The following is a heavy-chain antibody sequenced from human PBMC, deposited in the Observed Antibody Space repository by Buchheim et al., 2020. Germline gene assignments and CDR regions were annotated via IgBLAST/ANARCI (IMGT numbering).Heavy chain of an antibody. J-gene: IGHJ4*02. D-gene: IGHD5-24*01. CDR2: IYYSGST. CDR1: GGSISSYY. CDR3: ARRRPVEMATISRVRGPYYFDY. Sequence: QVQLQESGPGLVKPSETLSLTCTVSGGSISSYYWSWIRQPPGKGLEWIGYIYYSGSTNYNPSLKSRVTISVDTSKNQFSLKLSSVTAADTAVYYCARRRPVEMATISRVRGPYYFDYWGQGTL. V-gene: IGHV4-59*08.